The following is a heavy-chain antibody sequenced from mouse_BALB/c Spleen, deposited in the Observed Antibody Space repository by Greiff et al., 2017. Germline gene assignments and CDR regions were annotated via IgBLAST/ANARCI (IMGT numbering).Heavy chain of an antibody. CDR2: IDPANGNT. Sequence: EVQLLQSGAELVKPGASVKLSCTASGFNIKDTYMHWVKQRPEQGLEWIGRIDPANGNTKYDPKFQGKATITADTTSNTAYLQLSSLTSEDTAVYYCARRLSYALDYWGQGTSVTVSA. CDR1: GFNIKDTY. J-gene: IGHJ4*01. V-gene: IGHV14-3*02. CDR3: ARRLSYALDY.